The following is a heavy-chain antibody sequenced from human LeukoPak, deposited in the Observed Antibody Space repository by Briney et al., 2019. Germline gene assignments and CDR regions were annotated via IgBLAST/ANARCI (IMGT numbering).Heavy chain of an antibody. Sequence: SETLSLTCTVSGGSISSDYWQWIRQPPGKGLEWVGYIYNSGSNTYNPSLKRRVTISIDTSKNQFSLKLTSVTAADTAVYYCATRGYRGQGTLVTVSS. CDR1: GGSISSDY. V-gene: IGHV4-59*08. D-gene: IGHD3-10*01. CDR2: IYNSGSN. CDR3: ATRGY. J-gene: IGHJ4*02.